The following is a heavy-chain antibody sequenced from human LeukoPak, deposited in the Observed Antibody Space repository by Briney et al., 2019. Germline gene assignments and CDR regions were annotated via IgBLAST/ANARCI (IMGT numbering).Heavy chain of an antibody. J-gene: IGHJ4*02. CDR1: GFTFSSYS. Sequence: GGSLRLSCAASGFTFSSYSMMWVRQAPGKGLEWVSYISSSSTTIHYADSVKGRFTISRDNAKNSVYLQMNSLRAEDTAGYYCARDRISGYIRAGEYYFDYWGQGTLVTVSS. V-gene: IGHV3-48*01. D-gene: IGHD5-12*01. CDR3: ARDRISGYIRAGEYYFDY. CDR2: ISSSSTTI.